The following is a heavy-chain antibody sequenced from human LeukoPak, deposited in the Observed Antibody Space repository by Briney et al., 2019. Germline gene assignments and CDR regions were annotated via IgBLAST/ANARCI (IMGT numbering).Heavy chain of an antibody. D-gene: IGHD4-17*01. CDR2: IKQDGSEK. V-gene: IGHV3-7*01. CDR3: ARERVDYGDYEPHFDY. J-gene: IGHJ4*02. CDR1: GFTFSSYW. Sequence: GGSLRLSCAASGFTFSSYWMSWVRQAPGKGLEWVANIKQDGSEKYYVDSVKGRFTISRDNAKNSLYLQMNSLRAEDTAVYYCARERVDYGDYEPHFDYWGQGTLVTVSS.